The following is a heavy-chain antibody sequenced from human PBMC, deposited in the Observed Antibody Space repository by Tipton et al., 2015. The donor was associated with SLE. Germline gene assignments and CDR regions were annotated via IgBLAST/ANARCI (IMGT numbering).Heavy chain of an antibody. V-gene: IGHV4-39*01. CDR1: GGSISSSSYY. Sequence: TLSLTCTVSGGSISSSSYYWGWIRQPPGKGLEWIGNIYFRGSTYYNLPLRSRVSISGDTSKNQFSLKLSYVTAADTAVYFCATTGGYCSANSCASDSFDFWGHGTMVTVSS. CDR2: IYFRGST. J-gene: IGHJ3*01. CDR3: ATTGGYCSANSCASDSFDF. D-gene: IGHD2-15*01.